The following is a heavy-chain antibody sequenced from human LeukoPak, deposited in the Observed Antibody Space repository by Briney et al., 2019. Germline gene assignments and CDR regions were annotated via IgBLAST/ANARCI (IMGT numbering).Heavy chain of an antibody. CDR2: ICYSGST. V-gene: IGHV4-39*07. CDR3: ARVPRYCSSSSCYESTKPNWFDP. J-gene: IGHJ5*02. D-gene: IGHD2-2*01. Sequence: SETLSLTCAVSGGSFSSSNYSWGWIRQPPGKGLEWIGSICYSGSTYYNPSLKSRVTMSVDTSRNQFCLKLSSVAAADTAVYFCARVPRYCSSSSCYESTKPNWFDPWGPGTLVTVSS. CDR1: GGSFSSSNYS.